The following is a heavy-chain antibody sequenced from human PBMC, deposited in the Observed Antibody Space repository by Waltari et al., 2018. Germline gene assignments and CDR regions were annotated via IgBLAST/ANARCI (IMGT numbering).Heavy chain of an antibody. CDR1: GFPFSSYA. J-gene: IGHJ4*02. CDR2: ISGSGGST. Sequence: EVQLLESGGGLVQPGGSLRLSCAASGFPFSSYAMSWFRQAPGKGLEWVSAISGSGGSTYYADSVKGRFTISRDNSKNTLYLQMNSLRAEDTAVYYCARGLLEWAPFDYWGQGTLVTVSS. CDR3: ARGLLEWAPFDY. D-gene: IGHD3-3*01. V-gene: IGHV3-23*01.